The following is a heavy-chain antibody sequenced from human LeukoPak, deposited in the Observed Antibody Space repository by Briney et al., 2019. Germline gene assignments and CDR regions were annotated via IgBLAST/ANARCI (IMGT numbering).Heavy chain of an antibody. CDR2: INPNSGGT. CDR1: GYTFIDYY. CDR3: ANTYALGNYYKGGFNP. J-gene: IGHJ5*02. D-gene: IGHD3-10*01. Sequence: ASVKVSCKASGYTFIDYYMHWVRQAPGQGLEWMGWINPNSGGTNYAQNFQGRVTMTRDTSIRTVYMELSRLRSDDTAVYYCANTYALGNYYKGGFNPWGQGTLVTVSS. V-gene: IGHV1-2*02.